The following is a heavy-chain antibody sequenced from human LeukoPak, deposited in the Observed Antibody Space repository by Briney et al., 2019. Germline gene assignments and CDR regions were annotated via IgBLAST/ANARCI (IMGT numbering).Heavy chain of an antibody. D-gene: IGHD1-26*01. CDR1: GFTFSDYC. CDR2: ISSSSSDT. V-gene: IGHV3-11*06. Sequence: GGSLRLSCAASGFTFSDYCLTWIRQAPGKGLEWVSYISSSSSDTNYADSVRGRFTISRDNANKSLYLQMNSLRDEDTAVYYCARVGATWYFQHWGQGALVTVSS. J-gene: IGHJ1*01. CDR3: ARVGATWYFQH.